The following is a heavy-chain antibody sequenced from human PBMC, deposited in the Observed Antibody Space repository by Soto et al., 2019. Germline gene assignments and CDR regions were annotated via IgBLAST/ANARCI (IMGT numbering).Heavy chain of an antibody. Sequence: ASVKVSCKASGYTFTNYAMHWVRQAPGQRLEWMGRINPGNGNTKYSQKFQGRVTITRDTSASTAYMELSSLRSEDTAVYYCAREQVVVATTPHWYFDLWGRGTLVTVSS. J-gene: IGHJ2*01. V-gene: IGHV1-3*01. CDR1: GYTFTNYA. CDR3: AREQVVVATTPHWYFDL. CDR2: INPGNGNT. D-gene: IGHD2-15*01.